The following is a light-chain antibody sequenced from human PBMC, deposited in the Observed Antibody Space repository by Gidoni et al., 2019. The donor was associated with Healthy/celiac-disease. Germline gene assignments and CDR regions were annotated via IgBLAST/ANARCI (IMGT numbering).Light chain of an antibody. CDR2: EVS. Sequence: QSALTQPASVSGSPGQSITISCTGTSRYVGGYNYVSWYQQHPGKAPKLMIYEVSNRPSGVSNRFSGSKSGNTASLTISGLQAEDEADYYCSSYTSSSTLGFGTGTKVTVL. CDR3: SSYTSSSTLG. CDR1: SRYVGGYNY. V-gene: IGLV2-14*01. J-gene: IGLJ1*01.